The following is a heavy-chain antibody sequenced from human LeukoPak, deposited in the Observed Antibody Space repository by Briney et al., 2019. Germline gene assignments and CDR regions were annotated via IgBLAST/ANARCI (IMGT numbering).Heavy chain of an antibody. V-gene: IGHV1-18*01. CDR3: ASRDPVEMATNDFAY. CDR1: GYTFTSYG. Sequence: ASVKVSCKASGYTFTSYGISWVRQAPGQGLEWMGWISAYNGNTNYAQKLQGRVTMTTDTSTSTVYMELSSLRSEDTAVYYCASRDPVEMATNDFAYWGQGTLVTVSS. CDR2: ISAYNGNT. D-gene: IGHD5-24*01. J-gene: IGHJ4*02.